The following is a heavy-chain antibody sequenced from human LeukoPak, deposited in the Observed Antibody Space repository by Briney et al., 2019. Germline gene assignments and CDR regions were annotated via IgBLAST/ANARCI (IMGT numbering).Heavy chain of an antibody. V-gene: IGHV4-39*01. D-gene: IGHD5-24*01. Sequence: SETLSLTCTVSGGSISSSSYYWGWIRQPPGKGLEWIGSIYSSGTTYYNPSLKSRVTISVDTSKNQFSLKLSSVTAADTAVYYCARLPAVRDDYNLVFGYFEYWGQGTLVTVSS. J-gene: IGHJ4*02. CDR2: IYSSGTT. CDR3: ARLPAVRDDYNLVFGYFEY. CDR1: GGSISSSSYY.